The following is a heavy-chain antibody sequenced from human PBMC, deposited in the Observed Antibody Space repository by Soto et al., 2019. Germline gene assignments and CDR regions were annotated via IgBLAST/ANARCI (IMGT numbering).Heavy chain of an antibody. CDR2: IYHSGST. CDR1: SGSISSSNW. CDR3: ARGPLGYCSSTSCYAYYYYMDV. J-gene: IGHJ6*03. D-gene: IGHD2-2*01. Sequence: SETLSLTCAVSSGSISSSNWWSWVRQPPGKGLEWIGEIYHSGSTNYNPSLKSRVTISVDKSKNQFSLKLSSVTAADTAVYYCARGPLGYCSSTSCYAYYYYMDVWGKGTTVTVSS. V-gene: IGHV4-4*02.